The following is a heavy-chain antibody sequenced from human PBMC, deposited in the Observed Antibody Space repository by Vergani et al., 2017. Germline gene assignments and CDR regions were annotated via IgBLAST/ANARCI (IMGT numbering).Heavy chain of an antibody. Sequence: QVQLVQSGAEVKKPGASVRVSCKASGFTFTSYHIHWVRQAPGQGLEWVGVISPDGFSTFYAQKFQGRVTITRDTSTSTVYVEVTSLRSDDTAVYYCAREPPRTGFFDYWGQGTLVTVSS. CDR3: AREPPRTGFFDY. V-gene: IGHV1-46*03. J-gene: IGHJ4*02. D-gene: IGHD3/OR15-3a*01. CDR1: GFTFTSYH. CDR2: ISPDGFST.